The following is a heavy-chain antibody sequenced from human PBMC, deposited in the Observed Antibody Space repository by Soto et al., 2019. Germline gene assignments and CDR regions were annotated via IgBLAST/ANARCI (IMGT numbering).Heavy chain of an antibody. D-gene: IGHD5-18*01. CDR1: GFTFSSYG. CDR2: IWYDGSNK. Sequence: GGSLRLSCAASGFTFSSYGMHWVRQAPGKGLEWVAVIWYDGSNKYYADSVKGRFTISRDNSKNTLYLQMNSLRAEDTAVYYCAREAIQLWSFNWFDPWGQGTLVTVSS. J-gene: IGHJ5*02. CDR3: AREAIQLWSFNWFDP. V-gene: IGHV3-33*01.